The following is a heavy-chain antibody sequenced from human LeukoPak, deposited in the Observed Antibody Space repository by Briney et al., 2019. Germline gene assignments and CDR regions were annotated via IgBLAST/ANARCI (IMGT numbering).Heavy chain of an antibody. Sequence: ASVKVSCKVSGYTLTELSMHWVRQAPGKGLEWLGGFDPEDGETIYAQKFQGRVTMTEDTSTDTAYMELSSLRSEDTAVYYCATDNYDSSGYPVTFGNWGQGTLVTVSS. V-gene: IGHV1-24*01. D-gene: IGHD3-22*01. CDR2: FDPEDGET. CDR3: ATDNYDSSGYPVTFGN. J-gene: IGHJ4*02. CDR1: GYTLTELS.